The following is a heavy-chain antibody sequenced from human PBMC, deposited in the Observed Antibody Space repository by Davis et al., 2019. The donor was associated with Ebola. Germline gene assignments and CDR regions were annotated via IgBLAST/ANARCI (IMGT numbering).Heavy chain of an antibody. J-gene: IGHJ4*02. V-gene: IGHV3-21*01. Sequence: GESLKISCAASGFTFSNYDMNWVRQTPGKGLEWVSSISSTSYFIYYADSLKGRFTISRDSAKTSVSLQMNSLKAEDTAVYYCSRDFDRVREWGQGTLVTVSS. CDR1: GFTFSNYD. D-gene: IGHD3-22*01. CDR2: ISSTSYFI. CDR3: SRDFDRVRE.